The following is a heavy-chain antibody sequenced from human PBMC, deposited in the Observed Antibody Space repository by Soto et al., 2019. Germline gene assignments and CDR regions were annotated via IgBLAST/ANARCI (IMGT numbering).Heavy chain of an antibody. CDR2: ISSTTNYI. CDR1: GFTFTRYS. CDR3: ARESEDLTSNLDY. J-gene: IGHJ4*02. Sequence: GGSLRLSCAASGFTFTRYSMNWVRQAPGKGLEWVSSISSTTNYIYYADSMKGRFTVSRDNAKNSVYLEMNSLSAEDTAVYYCARESEDLTSNLDYWGQGTLVTVSS. V-gene: IGHV3-21*01.